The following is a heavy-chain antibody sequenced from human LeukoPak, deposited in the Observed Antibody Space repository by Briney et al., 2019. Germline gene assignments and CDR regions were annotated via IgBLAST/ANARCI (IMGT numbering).Heavy chain of an antibody. D-gene: IGHD6-25*01. V-gene: IGHV4-4*02. J-gene: IGHJ4*02. CDR2: VHLDGRT. CDR3: AREGGFYRPLDY. Sequence: SETLSLTCDVSGGSVTSTNWWTWFRQPPRKGLEWIGEVHLDGRTNYNPSLKSRLVMSADLPENHISLKLTSVTAADTAVYYCAREGGFYRPLDYSGQGTLVTVSS. CDR1: GGSVTSTNW.